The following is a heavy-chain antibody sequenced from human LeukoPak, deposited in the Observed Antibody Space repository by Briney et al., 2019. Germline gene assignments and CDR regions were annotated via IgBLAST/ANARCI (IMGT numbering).Heavy chain of an antibody. J-gene: IGHJ4*02. V-gene: IGHV3-15*01. Sequence: GGSLRLSCAASGFTFNDAWMSWVRQAPGKGPEWVGRIKSKTDGGTTDYAAPVKGRFTISRDDSKNTLYLQMNSLKIEDTGVYYCTTDAGYSSKWYNYWGQGTLVTVSS. CDR1: GFTFNDAW. D-gene: IGHD2-2*01. CDR2: IKSKTDGGTT. CDR3: TTDAGYSSKWYNY.